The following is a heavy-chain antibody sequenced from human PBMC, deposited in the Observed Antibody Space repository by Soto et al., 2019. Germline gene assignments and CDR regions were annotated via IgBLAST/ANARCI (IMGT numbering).Heavy chain of an antibody. CDR1: GFTFKSYS. CDR2: ITGSGGTT. D-gene: IGHD6-13*01. J-gene: IGHJ4*02. V-gene: IGHV3-23*01. Sequence: GGSLRLSCAASGFTFKSYSMSWVRQAPGKGLEWVSGITGSGGTTFYADSVKGRFTISRDNSKNTLYLQMNSLRAEDTAVYYCAKDGYSSSSWAFDCWGQGIQVTVSS. CDR3: AKDGYSSSSWAFDC.